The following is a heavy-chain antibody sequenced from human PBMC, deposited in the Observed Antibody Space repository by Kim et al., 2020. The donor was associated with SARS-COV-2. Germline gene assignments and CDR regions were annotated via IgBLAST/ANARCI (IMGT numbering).Heavy chain of an antibody. J-gene: IGHJ4*02. CDR2: ISYDGSNK. Sequence: GGSLRLSCAASGFTFSSYAMHWVRQAPGKGLEWVAVISYDGSNKYYADSVKGRFTISRDNSKNTLYLQMNSLRAEDTAVYYCARDRATVTTGPYYWGQGTLVTVSS. CDR1: GFTFSSYA. CDR3: ARDRATVTTGPYY. D-gene: IGHD4-17*01. V-gene: IGHV3-30*04.